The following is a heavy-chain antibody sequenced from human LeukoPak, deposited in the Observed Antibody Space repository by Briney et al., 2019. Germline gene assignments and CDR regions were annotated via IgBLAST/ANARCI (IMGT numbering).Heavy chain of an antibody. CDR2: MNPNSGNT. CDR3: ARTWARSSWRRQTYYYYYMDV. V-gene: IGHV1-8*01. D-gene: IGHD6-13*01. Sequence: ASVKVSCKASGYTFTSYDINWVRQATGQGLEWMGWMNPNSGNTGYAQKFQGRVTMTRNTSISTAYMELSSLRSKDTAVYYCARTWARSSWRRQTYYYYYMDVWGKGTTVTVSS. J-gene: IGHJ6*03. CDR1: GYTFTSYD.